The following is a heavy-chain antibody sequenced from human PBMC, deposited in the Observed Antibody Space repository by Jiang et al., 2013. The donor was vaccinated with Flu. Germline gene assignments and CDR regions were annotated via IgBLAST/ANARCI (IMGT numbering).Heavy chain of an antibody. Sequence: RLSCAASGFTFSSYGMHWVRQAPGKGLEWVALYGMMEVINTTQTPXNGVRFTISRDNSKNTLYLQMNSLRAEDTAVYYCAKTPSSGWYFDYWGQGTLVTVSS. V-gene: IGHV3-30*02. CDR2: YGMMEVI. CDR3: AKTPSSGWYFDY. J-gene: IGHJ4*02. D-gene: IGHD6-19*01. CDR1: GFTFSSYG.